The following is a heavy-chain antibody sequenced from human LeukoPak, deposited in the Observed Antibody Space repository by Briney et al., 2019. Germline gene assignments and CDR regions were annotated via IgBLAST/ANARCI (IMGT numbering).Heavy chain of an antibody. CDR3: ASRRGSDFDY. V-gene: IGHV4-38-2*02. CDR2: IYHSGST. D-gene: IGHD3-10*01. Sequence: SETLSLTCTVSGYSISSGYYWGWIRQPPGKGLEWIGSIYHSGSTYYNPSLKSRVTISVDTSKSQFSLKLSSVTAADTAVYYCASRRGSDFDYWGQGTLVTVSS. CDR1: GYSISSGYY. J-gene: IGHJ4*02.